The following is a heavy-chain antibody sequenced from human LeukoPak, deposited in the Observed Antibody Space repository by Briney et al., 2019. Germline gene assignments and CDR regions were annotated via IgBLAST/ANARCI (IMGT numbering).Heavy chain of an antibody. CDR3: VRSFHLPENWFDP. J-gene: IGHJ5*02. Sequence: ASQTLSLTCTVSGGSIDSDDYYWTWIRQPAGKGLEWIGRIHIDGRTNYNPSLKSRLSFSLDASKNVFSLKMTSVTAADTAVYYCVRSFHLPENWFDPWAREPWSPSPQ. CDR2: IHIDGRT. D-gene: IGHD2/OR15-2a*01. CDR1: GGSIDSDDYY. V-gene: IGHV4-61*02.